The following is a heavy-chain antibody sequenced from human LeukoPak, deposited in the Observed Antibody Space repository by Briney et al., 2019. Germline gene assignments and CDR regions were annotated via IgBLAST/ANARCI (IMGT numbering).Heavy chain of an antibody. CDR2: INPSGGST. D-gene: IGHD6-13*01. V-gene: IGHV1-46*01. Sequence: ASVKVSCKASGYRFTSSYLHWVRQAPGQGLEWMGIINPSGGSTTYVQKLQGRVTMTTDTSTSTAYMELRSLRSDDTAVYYCARDRREYIAAAGPPDFDYWGQGTLVTVSS. CDR3: ARDRREYIAAAGPPDFDY. CDR1: GYRFTSSY. J-gene: IGHJ4*02.